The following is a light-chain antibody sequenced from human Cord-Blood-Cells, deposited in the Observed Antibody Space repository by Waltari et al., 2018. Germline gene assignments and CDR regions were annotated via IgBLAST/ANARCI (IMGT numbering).Light chain of an antibody. Sequence: EIVMTQSPATLSASPGERATLSCRASQSVSSNLAWYQQTPGQAPRLLIYGASTRATGIPARFSGSGSGTEFTLTISSLQSEDFAVYYCQQYNNWPPFLYTFGQGTKLEIK. V-gene: IGKV3-15*01. J-gene: IGKJ2*01. CDR2: GAS. CDR1: QSVSSN. CDR3: QQYNNWPPFLYT.